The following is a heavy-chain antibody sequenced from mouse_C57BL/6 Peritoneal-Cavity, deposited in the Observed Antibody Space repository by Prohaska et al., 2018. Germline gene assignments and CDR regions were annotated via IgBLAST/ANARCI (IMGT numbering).Heavy chain of an antibody. V-gene: IGHV5-17*01. Sequence: EVQLVESGGGLVKPGGSLKLSCAASGFTFSDYGMHWVRQAPEKGLEWVSYISICSSTIYYADTVKGRFTISRDNAKNTLFLQMTSLRSEDTAMYYCARDPAWFAYWGQGTLVTVSA. CDR2: ISICSSTI. CDR3: ARDPAWFAY. J-gene: IGHJ3*01. CDR1: GFTFSDYG.